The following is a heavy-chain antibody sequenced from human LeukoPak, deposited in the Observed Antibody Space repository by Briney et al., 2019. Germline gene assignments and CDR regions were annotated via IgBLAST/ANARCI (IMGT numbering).Heavy chain of an antibody. J-gene: IGHJ4*02. V-gene: IGHV3-33*06. D-gene: IGHD5-12*01. Sequence: PGGSLRLSCAASGFTFSSYGMHWVRQAPGKGLEWVAVIWYDGSNKYYADSVKGRFTISRDNSKNTLYLQMNSLRAEDTAVYYCAKEQRGYSGYDLTPDYWGQGTLVTVS. CDR2: IWYDGSNK. CDR3: AKEQRGYSGYDLTPDY. CDR1: GFTFSSYG.